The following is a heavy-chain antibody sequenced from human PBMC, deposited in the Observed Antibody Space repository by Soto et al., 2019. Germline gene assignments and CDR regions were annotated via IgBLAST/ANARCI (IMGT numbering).Heavy chain of an antibody. V-gene: IGHV4-39*01. Sequence: LSLTCTVSGGSISSFAYYWGWIRQPPGKGLEWIGTVYYNENTYYNPSLKSRLTISVDTAKNQFSLNLRSVTAADTAIYFCARRERYYGSPGWFDPWGQGTLVTVSS. D-gene: IGHD3-10*01. CDR1: GGSISSFAYY. J-gene: IGHJ5*02. CDR2: VYYNENT. CDR3: ARRERYYGSPGWFDP.